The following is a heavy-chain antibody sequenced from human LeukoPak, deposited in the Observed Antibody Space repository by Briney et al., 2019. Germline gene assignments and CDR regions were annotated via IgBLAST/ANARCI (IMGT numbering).Heavy chain of an antibody. D-gene: IGHD2-2*01. Sequence: SETLSLTCAVYGGSFSGYHWSWIRQPPGKGLEWIGEINHSGSTNYNPSLKSRVTISVDTSKNQFSLKLSSVTAADTAVYYCARAKYLYCSSTSCYGGYYYYGMDVWGQGTTVTVSS. V-gene: IGHV4-34*01. CDR1: GGSFSGYH. CDR2: INHSGST. CDR3: ARAKYLYCSSTSCYGGYYYYGMDV. J-gene: IGHJ6*02.